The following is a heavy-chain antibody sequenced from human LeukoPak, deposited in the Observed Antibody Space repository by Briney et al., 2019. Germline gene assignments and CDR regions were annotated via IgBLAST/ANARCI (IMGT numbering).Heavy chain of an antibody. CDR2: INPNSGAT. V-gene: IGHV1-2*02. Sequence: ASAKVSCKASGYTFPGYYMHWVRQAPGQGLEWMGWINPNSGATNYAQKFQGRVTMTRDTSINTAYMELTSLKSDDTAVYYCAREHSSSSGKVFDYWGQGTLVTVSS. D-gene: IGHD6-6*01. J-gene: IGHJ4*02. CDR3: AREHSSSSGKVFDY. CDR1: GYTFPGYY.